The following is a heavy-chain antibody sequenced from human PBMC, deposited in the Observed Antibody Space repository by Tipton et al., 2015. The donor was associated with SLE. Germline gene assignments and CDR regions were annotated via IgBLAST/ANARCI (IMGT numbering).Heavy chain of an antibody. J-gene: IGHJ4*02. V-gene: IGHV4-31*02. CDR2: IYYSGST. D-gene: IGHD2-15*01. Sequence: LRLSCTVSGGSISSGGYHWSWIRQHPGKGLEWIGYIYYSGSTYYNPSLRSRVTISLDTSKIQFSLNLTSVTAADTAVYYCATTSCSGGTCLVDHWGQGTLVTVSS. CDR1: GGSISSGGYH. CDR3: ATTSCSGGTCLVDH.